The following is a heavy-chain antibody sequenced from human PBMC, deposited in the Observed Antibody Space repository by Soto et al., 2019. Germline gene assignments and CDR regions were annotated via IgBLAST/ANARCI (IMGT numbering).Heavy chain of an antibody. V-gene: IGHV3-74*01. J-gene: IGHJ4*02. CDR1: GFTFSSYW. CDR3: ARGLPNYSSFDS. D-gene: IGHD4-4*01. Sequence: EVQLVESGGGLVQPGESLRLSCAASGFTFSSYWMYWISQAPGKRLVWVSRVSSDGSSTVYANSVKGRLTISRDNAKNTLYLQMNSLIDEDTAVYYCARGLPNYSSFDSWGQGTLVTVSS. CDR2: VSSDGSST.